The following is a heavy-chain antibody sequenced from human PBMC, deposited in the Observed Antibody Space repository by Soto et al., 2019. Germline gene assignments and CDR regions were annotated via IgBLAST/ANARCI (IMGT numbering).Heavy chain of an antibody. D-gene: IGHD2-15*01. Sequence: EEQLVESGGGLVKPGGPLRISCAASGFIFSKAWMNWVRQATGKGLEWVGRIKLSTDGGTTDYAAPVKGRFTISRDDSKNTLYLQMNSLKTEDTALYYCTTGSVEGVWGRGTTVTVSS. CDR3: TTGSVEGV. CDR1: GFIFSKAW. J-gene: IGHJ6*02. CDR2: IKLSTDGGTT. V-gene: IGHV3-15*07.